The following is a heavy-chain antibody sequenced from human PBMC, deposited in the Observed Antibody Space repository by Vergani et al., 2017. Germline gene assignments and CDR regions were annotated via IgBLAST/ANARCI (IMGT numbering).Heavy chain of an antibody. Sequence: EVQLVESGGGLVQPGRSLRLSCAASGFSFPGYAMSWVRQATGKGLEWVSAIGTAGDTYYPGSVKGRFTISRENAKNSLYLQMNGLRAGDTAVYYCARRDSSSPALDYWGQGTLVTVSS. CDR2: IGTAGDT. D-gene: IGHD6-6*01. V-gene: IGHV3-13*01. J-gene: IGHJ4*02. CDR1: GFSFPGYA. CDR3: ARRDSSSPALDY.